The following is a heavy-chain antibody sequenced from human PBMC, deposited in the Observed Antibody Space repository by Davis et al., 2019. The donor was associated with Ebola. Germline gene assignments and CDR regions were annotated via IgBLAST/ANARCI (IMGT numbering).Heavy chain of an antibody. CDR1: GYTFTRYD. Sequence: ASVQVSCKASGYTFTRYDINWARHATGPGLEWMGWMNPNSGNTGYAQKFQGRVTMTRNTSISIAYMELSSLRSEDTAVYYCARDSRPVSGDYYYYGMDVWGQGTTVTVSS. V-gene: IGHV1-8*01. CDR3: ARDSRPVSGDYYYYGMDV. D-gene: IGHD6-25*01. J-gene: IGHJ6*02. CDR2: MNPNSGNT.